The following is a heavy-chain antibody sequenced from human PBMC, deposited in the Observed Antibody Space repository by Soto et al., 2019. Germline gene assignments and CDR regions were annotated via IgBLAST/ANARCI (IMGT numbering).Heavy chain of an antibody. D-gene: IGHD6-19*01. CDR2: ISYDGSNK. J-gene: IGHJ4*02. Sequence: SLRLSCAASGFTFSSYGMHWVRQAPGKGLEWVAVISYDGSNKYYADSVKGRFTISRDNSKNTLYLQMNSLRAEDTAVYYCAKGTPYSSGWPDYWGQGTLVTVSS. CDR3: AKGTPYSSGWPDY. V-gene: IGHV3-30*18. CDR1: GFTFSSYG.